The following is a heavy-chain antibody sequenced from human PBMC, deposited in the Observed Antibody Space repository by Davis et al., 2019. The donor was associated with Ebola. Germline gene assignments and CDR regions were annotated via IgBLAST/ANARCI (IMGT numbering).Heavy chain of an antibody. D-gene: IGHD3-10*01. CDR2: IENDGSKK. V-gene: IGHV3-7*01. CDR1: KFTLSSYW. Sequence: GGSLRLSCAASKFTLSSYWMSWVRQAPGKGLEWVATIENDGSKKYYMDSVKGRFTISRDNSKNTLYLQMNSLRAEDTAVYYCARDGSGSYYNELDYWGQGTLVTVSS. CDR3: ARDGSGSYYNELDY. J-gene: IGHJ4*02.